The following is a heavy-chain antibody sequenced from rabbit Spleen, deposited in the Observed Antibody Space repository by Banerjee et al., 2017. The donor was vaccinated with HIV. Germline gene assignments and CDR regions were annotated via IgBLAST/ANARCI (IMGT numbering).Heavy chain of an antibody. V-gene: IGHV1S45*01. Sequence: QEQLEESGGGLVKPEGSLKLSCTASGFSFSNKAVMCWVRQAPGKGLEWIACINAVTGKAVYATWAKGRFTFSKTSSTTVTLQMTSLTDADTATYFCARYSDNTIYSLWGPGTLVTVS. J-gene: IGHJ4*01. D-gene: IGHD2-1*01. CDR3: ARYSDNTIYSL. CDR2: INAVTGKA. CDR1: GFSFSNKAV.